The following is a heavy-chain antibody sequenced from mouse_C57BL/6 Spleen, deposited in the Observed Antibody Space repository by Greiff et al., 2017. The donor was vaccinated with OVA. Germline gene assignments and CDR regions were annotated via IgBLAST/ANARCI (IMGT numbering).Heavy chain of an antibody. CDR1: GYTFTDYY. V-gene: IGHV1-26*01. J-gene: IGHJ2*01. CDR2: INPNNGGT. Sequence: VQLQQSGPELVKPGASVKISCKASGYTFTDYYMNWVKQSHGKSLEWIGDINPNNGGTSYNQKFKGKATLTVDKSSSTAYMELRSLTSEDSAVYYCARGDRYYFDYWGQGTTLTVSS. CDR3: ARGDRYYFDY.